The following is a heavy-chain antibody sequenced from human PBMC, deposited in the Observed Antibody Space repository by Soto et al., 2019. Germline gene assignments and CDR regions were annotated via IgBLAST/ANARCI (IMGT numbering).Heavy chain of an antibody. V-gene: IGHV2-5*02. Sequence: QITLKESGPTLVKPTQTLTLTCSFSGFSVSTRGVGVGWIRQPPGKALEWLALIYWDDDKRYSSSLKSRLTTXKXNXXNQVVLTMPNMDPVDTATYFCAHRRYGGSYHDFDYWGQGTLVTVSS. J-gene: IGHJ4*02. CDR3: AHRRYGGSYHDFDY. CDR2: IYWDDDK. CDR1: GFSVSTRGVG. D-gene: IGHD1-26*01.